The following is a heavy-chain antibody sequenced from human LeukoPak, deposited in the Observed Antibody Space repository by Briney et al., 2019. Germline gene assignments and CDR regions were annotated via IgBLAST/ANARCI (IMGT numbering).Heavy chain of an antibody. D-gene: IGHD6-6*01. Sequence: GGSLRLSCAASGFTFSSYGMHWVRQAPGKGLEWVAFIRYDGSNKYYADSVKGRFTISRDNSKNTLYLQMNSLRAEDTAVYYCAEDRLGSSFSFDYWGQGTLVTVSS. CDR3: AEDRLGSSFSFDY. CDR1: GFTFSSYG. V-gene: IGHV3-30*02. J-gene: IGHJ4*02. CDR2: IRYDGSNK.